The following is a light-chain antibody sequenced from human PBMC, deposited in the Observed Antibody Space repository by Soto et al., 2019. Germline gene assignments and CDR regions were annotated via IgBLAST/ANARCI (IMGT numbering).Light chain of an antibody. V-gene: IGKV1-39*01. Sequence: DIQMTQSPSSLSASVGDRVTITCRASRSISSYLNWYHQKPGEAPKLLIYAASSLQSGVPSRFSGSGSGTDFTLTVSSLQPEDFATYYCQQSYITPYTFGQGTKLEIK. CDR2: AAS. CDR1: RSISSY. J-gene: IGKJ2*01. CDR3: QQSYITPYT.